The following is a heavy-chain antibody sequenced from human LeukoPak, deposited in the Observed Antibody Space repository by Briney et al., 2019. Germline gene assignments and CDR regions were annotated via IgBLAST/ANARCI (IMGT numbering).Heavy chain of an antibody. CDR1: GFTFSSYA. Sequence: GGSLRLSCSASGFTFSSYAMHWVRQAPGKGLEYVSAISYNGGSTYYADSVKGRFTISSDISKNMLYLQMSSLRAEDTAVYYCARARVPGELNYWGQGTLVTVSS. CDR3: ARARVPGELNY. CDR2: ISYNGGST. J-gene: IGHJ4*02. D-gene: IGHD3-10*01. V-gene: IGHV3-64D*06.